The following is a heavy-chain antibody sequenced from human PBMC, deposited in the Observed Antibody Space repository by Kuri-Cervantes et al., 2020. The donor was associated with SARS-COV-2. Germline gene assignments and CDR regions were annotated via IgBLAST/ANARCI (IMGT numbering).Heavy chain of an antibody. CDR3: ARDQGSGNPALDACDI. V-gene: IGHV4-61*09. CDR2: IYPSGST. CDR1: GGSISSGRNY. Sequence: LRLSCTVSGGSISSGRNYRSWIRQPAGKGLEWIGYIYPSGSTNYNPSLKSRVTISVDTSKNQISLKLSSVTAADTAVYYCARDQGSGNPALDACDIWGQGTTVTVSS. J-gene: IGHJ3*02. D-gene: IGHD3-3*01.